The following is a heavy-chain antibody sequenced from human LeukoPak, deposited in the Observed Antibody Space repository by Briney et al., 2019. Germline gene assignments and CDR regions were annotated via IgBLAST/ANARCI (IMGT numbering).Heavy chain of an antibody. Sequence: GRSLRLSCAASGFTFSSYAMSWVRQAPGKGLEWVSAISGSGGSTYYADSVKGRFTISRDNSKNTLYLQMNSLRAEDTAVYYCASHSHRVPFLGYYYGMDVWGQGTTVTVSS. CDR3: ASHSHRVPFLGYYYGMDV. CDR2: ISGSGGST. V-gene: IGHV3-23*01. D-gene: IGHD1-1*01. J-gene: IGHJ6*02. CDR1: GFTFSSYA.